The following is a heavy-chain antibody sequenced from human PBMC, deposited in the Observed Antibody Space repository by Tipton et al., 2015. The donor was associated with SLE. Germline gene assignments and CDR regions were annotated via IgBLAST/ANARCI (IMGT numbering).Heavy chain of an antibody. J-gene: IGHJ4*02. CDR3: ARVPAVAGTGVAY. V-gene: IGHV4-34*01. D-gene: IGHD6-19*01. CDR2: INHGGGT. Sequence: LRLSCAVYGESFSGYYWSWIRQPPGKGLEWVGEINHGGGTNYNPSLKSRVTISLDTSKNQFSLMVNSVTAADTAMYYCARVPAVAGTGVAYWGQGTLVTVSS. CDR1: GESFSGYY.